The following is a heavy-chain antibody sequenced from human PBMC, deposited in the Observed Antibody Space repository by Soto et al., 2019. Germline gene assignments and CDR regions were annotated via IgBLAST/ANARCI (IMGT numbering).Heavy chain of an antibody. Sequence: SETLSLTCTVSGGSVSSGSYYWSWIRQPPGKGLEWIGYIYYSGSTNYNPSLKSRVTISVDTSKNQFSLKLSSVTAADTAVYYCAREAYQPPQEDYYYYGMDVWGQGTTVTVSS. J-gene: IGHJ6*02. D-gene: IGHD2-2*01. CDR3: AREAYQPPQEDYYYYGMDV. CDR2: IYYSGST. V-gene: IGHV4-61*01. CDR1: GGSVSSGSYY.